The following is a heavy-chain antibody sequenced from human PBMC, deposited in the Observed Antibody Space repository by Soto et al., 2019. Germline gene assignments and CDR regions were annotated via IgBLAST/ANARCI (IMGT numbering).Heavy chain of an antibody. V-gene: IGHV3-30*18. J-gene: IGHJ4*02. CDR3: AKDTGGYDYSFDY. Sequence: GGSLRLSCAASGFTFSSYAMSWVRQAPGKGLEWVAVISYDGSNKYYADSVKGRFTISRDNSKNTLYLQMNSLRAEDTAVYYCAKDTGGYDYSFDYWGQGTLVTVSS. D-gene: IGHD5-12*01. CDR2: ISYDGSNK. CDR1: GFTFSSYA.